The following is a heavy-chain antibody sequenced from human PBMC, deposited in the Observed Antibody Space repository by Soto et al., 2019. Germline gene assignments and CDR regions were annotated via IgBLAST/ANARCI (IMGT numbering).Heavy chain of an antibody. CDR1: GFTFSTYG. J-gene: IGHJ4*02. CDR3: ARDGGDCSGGSCYSNYFDC. V-gene: IGHV3-48*02. Sequence: GSLRLSCAASGFTFSTYGMNWVRQAPGKGLEWVSYISSSSATIYYADSVKGRFTISRDNAKNSLYLQMNSLRDEDTAVYYCARDGGDCSGGSCYSNYFDCWGQGTLVTVSP. D-gene: IGHD2-15*01. CDR2: ISSSSATI.